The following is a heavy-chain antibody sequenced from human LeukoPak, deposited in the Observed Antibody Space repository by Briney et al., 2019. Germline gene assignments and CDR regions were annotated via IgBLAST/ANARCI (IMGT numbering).Heavy chain of an antibody. D-gene: IGHD5-24*01. CDR1: GFNFNSYT. J-gene: IGHJ4*02. Sequence: GGSLRLSCAASGFNFNSYTMNWVCQAPGKGLQWVANILASGSPTYYTDSVKGRFTISRDNSKNTVFLQMNSLKPEDTAVYYCAKVHSYGWLHNFDYWGQGTLVTVSS. V-gene: IGHV3-23*05. CDR3: AKVHSYGWLHNFDY. CDR2: ILASGSPT.